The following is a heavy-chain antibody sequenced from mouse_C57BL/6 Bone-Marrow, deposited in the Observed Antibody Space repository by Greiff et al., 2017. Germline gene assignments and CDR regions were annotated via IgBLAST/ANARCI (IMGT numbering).Heavy chain of an antibody. J-gene: IGHJ2*01. CDR1: GFSFNTYA. Sequence: EVQLVESGGGLVQPKGSLKLSCAASGFSFNTYAMNWVRQAPGKGLEWVARIRSKSNNYATYYADSVKDRFTISRDDSESMLYLQMNNLKTEDTPMYYCVRQRGYYFDYWGQGTTLTVSS. CDR2: IRSKSNNYAT. CDR3: VRQRGYYFDY. D-gene: IGHD3-1*01. V-gene: IGHV10-1*01.